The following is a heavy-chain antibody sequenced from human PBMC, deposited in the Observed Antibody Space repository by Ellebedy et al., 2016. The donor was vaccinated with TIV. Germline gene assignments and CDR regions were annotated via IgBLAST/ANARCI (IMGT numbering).Heavy chain of an antibody. D-gene: IGHD6-13*01. CDR2: ISSDGSKK. V-gene: IGHV3-30*18. Sequence: GESLKISXTASGFTFRRFRMHWVRQAPGKGLEWVGFISSDGSKKHYADSVEGRFTISRDNSQNTVFVQMNSLRVEDTAVYYCAKPSEPNPGYSASWATYFDYWGQGTLVTVSS. J-gene: IGHJ4*02. CDR3: AKPSEPNPGYSASWATYFDY. CDR1: GFTFRRFR.